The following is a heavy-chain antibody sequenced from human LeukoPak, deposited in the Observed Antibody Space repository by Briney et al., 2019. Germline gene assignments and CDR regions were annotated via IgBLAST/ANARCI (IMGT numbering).Heavy chain of an antibody. CDR2: ISNDGGGT. CDR1: GFIFNDYG. V-gene: IGHV3-23*01. Sequence: GGSLRLSCAASGFIFNDYGLIWVRQAPGKGLEWVSAISNDGGGTNYADFVKGRFTISRDNSKNTLFLQMNSLRAEDTALYYCAKGSSGYFVDLWGQGTLVTVSS. CDR3: AKGSSGYFVDL. J-gene: IGHJ5*02. D-gene: IGHD3-22*01.